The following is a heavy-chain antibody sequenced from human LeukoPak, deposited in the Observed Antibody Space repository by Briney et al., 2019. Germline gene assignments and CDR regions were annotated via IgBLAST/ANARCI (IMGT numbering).Heavy chain of an antibody. D-gene: IGHD3-16*01. CDR3: ATVGGFYGNPDSFDS. CDR2: ISGYNGQT. J-gene: IGHJ4*02. CDR1: GYTFTTYG. Sequence: ASVKVSCKASGYTFTTYGFSWVRQAPGQGLEWMGWISGYNGQTNYAQKVQGRVTMTTDTSTKTAYMGLRSLGSDDTAVYYCATVGGFYGNPDSFDSGGRETQVTVSS. V-gene: IGHV1-18*01.